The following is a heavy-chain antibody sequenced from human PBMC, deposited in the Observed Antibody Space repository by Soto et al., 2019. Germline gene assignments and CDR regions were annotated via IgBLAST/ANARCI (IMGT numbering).Heavy chain of an antibody. D-gene: IGHD3-10*01. CDR2: ISGSGGST. CDR1: GFTFSSHA. V-gene: IGHV3-23*01. CDR3: AKDGDYAVRGVIRLFY. J-gene: IGHJ4*02. Sequence: EVQLLESGGGLVQPGGSLRLSCAASGFTFSSHAMSWVRQAPGKGLEWVSAISGSGGSTYYADSVKGRFTISRDNSKNTLYLPMNSLRAEDTAVYYCAKDGDYAVRGVIRLFYWGQGTLVTVSS.